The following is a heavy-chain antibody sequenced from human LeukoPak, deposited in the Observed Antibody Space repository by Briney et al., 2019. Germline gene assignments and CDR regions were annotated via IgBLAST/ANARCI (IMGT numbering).Heavy chain of an antibody. CDR3: ARGYCSSTSCPLMVVAATEGWFDP. V-gene: IGHV5-10-1*01. CDR1: GYSFTSYW. CDR2: IDPSDSYT. Sequence: GESLKISCKGSGYSFTSYWISWVRQMPGKGLEWMGRIDPSDSYTNYSPSFQGHVTISADKSISTAYLQWSSLKASDTAMYYCARGYCSSTSCPLMVVAATEGWFDPWGQGTLVTVSS. J-gene: IGHJ5*02. D-gene: IGHD2-2*01.